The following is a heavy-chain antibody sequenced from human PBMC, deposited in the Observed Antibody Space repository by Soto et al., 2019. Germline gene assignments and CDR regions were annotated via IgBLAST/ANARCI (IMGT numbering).Heavy chain of an antibody. Sequence: QVTLKESGPVLVKPTETLTLTCTVSGFSLSNARMGVSWIRQPPGKALEWLAHIFSNDEKSYSTSLKSRLTISKDTSKCLVVLTMTNMDPVDTATYYCARIWGPYYYYGMDVWGQGTTVTVSS. CDR1: GFSLSNARMG. V-gene: IGHV2-26*01. CDR2: IFSNDEK. D-gene: IGHD7-27*01. J-gene: IGHJ6*02. CDR3: ARIWGPYYYYGMDV.